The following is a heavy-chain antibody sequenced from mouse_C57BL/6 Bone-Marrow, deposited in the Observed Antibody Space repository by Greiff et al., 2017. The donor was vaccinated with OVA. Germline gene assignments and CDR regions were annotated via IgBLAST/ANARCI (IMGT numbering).Heavy chain of an antibody. D-gene: IGHD1-1*01. J-gene: IGHJ2*01. CDR3: ARYQATVVASFDY. Sequence: EVKVVESGGGLVQPGGSLSLSCAASGFTFTDYYMSWVRQPPGKALEWLGFIRNKANGYTTEYSASVKGRFTISRDNSQSILYLQMNALRAEDSATYYCARYQATVVASFDYWGQGTTLTVSS. CDR2: IRNKANGYTT. V-gene: IGHV7-3*01. CDR1: GFTFTDYY.